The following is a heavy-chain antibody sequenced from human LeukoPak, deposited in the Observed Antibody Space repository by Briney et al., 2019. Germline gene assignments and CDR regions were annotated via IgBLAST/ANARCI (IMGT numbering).Heavy chain of an antibody. Sequence: GGSLRLSCAAPGFTFSAYAMNWVRQAPGKGLEWVSYITSSSSTIYYADSVKGRFTISRDNSKNTLYLQMNSLRAEDTAVYSCAKETDYNYIYYFDYWGQGTLVTVSS. V-gene: IGHV3-48*01. CDR3: AKETDYNYIYYFDY. D-gene: IGHD5-24*01. CDR1: GFTFSAYA. J-gene: IGHJ4*02. CDR2: ITSSSSTI.